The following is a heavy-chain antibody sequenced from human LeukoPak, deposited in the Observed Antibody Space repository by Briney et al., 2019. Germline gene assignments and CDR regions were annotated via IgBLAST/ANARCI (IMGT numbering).Heavy chain of an antibody. CDR3: ANEYCSGGSCYIDY. CDR2: ISAYNGNT. Sequence: ASVKVSCKASGYTFTSYGISWVRQAPGQGLEWMGWISAYNGNTNYAQKLQGRVTMTTDTSTSTAYMELRSLRSDDMAVYYCANEYCSGGSCYIDYWGQGTLVTVSS. V-gene: IGHV1-18*03. J-gene: IGHJ4*02. D-gene: IGHD2-15*01. CDR1: GYTFTSYG.